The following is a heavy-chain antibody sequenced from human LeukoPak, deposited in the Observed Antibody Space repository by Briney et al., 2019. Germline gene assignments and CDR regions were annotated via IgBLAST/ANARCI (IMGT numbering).Heavy chain of an antibody. J-gene: IGHJ4*02. CDR1: GGSFSGYY. Sequence: SETLSLTCAVYGGSFSGYYWSWIRQPPGKGLEWIGEINHSGSTNYNPSLKSRVTISVDTSKNQFSLKLSSVTAADTAVYYCARRRGYSSSWLWYFDYWGQGTLVTVSS. V-gene: IGHV4-34*01. D-gene: IGHD6-13*01. CDR3: ARRRGYSSSWLWYFDY. CDR2: INHSGST.